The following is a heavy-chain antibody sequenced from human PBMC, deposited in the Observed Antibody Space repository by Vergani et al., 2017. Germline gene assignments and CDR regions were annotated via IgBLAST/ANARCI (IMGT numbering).Heavy chain of an antibody. Sequence: QVQLVESGGGVVQPGGSLRLSCAASGFTFSSYGMHWVRPAPGKGLEWVAFIRYDGSNKYYADSVKGRFTVSRDKSKNTLYLKMNSLRAEDTDVYYCAKGVYCSSTSGYEGRGYYYGMGVWGQGTTVTFSS. CDR2: IRYDGSNK. D-gene: IGHD2-2*01. J-gene: IGHJ6*02. V-gene: IGHV3-30*02. CDR3: AKGVYCSSTSGYEGRGYYYGMGV. CDR1: GFTFSSYG.